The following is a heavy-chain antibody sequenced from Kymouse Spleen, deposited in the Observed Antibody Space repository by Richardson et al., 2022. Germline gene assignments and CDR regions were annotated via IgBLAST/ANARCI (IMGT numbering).Heavy chain of an antibody. Sequence: QLQLQESGPGLVKPSETLSLTCTVSGGSISSSSYYWGWIRQPPGKGLEWIGSIYYSGSTYYNPSLKSRVTISVDTSKNQFSLKLSSVTAADTAVYYCAREDYSSGWNYWGQGTLVTVSS. CDR1: GGSISSSSYY. D-gene: IGHD6-19*01. CDR2: IYYSGST. V-gene: IGHV4-39*01. J-gene: IGHJ4*02. CDR3: AREDYSSGWNY.